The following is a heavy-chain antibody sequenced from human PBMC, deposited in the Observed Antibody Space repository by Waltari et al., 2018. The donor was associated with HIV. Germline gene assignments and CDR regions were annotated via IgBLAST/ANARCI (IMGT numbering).Heavy chain of an antibody. J-gene: IGHJ3*02. CDR2: IYWDDDK. CDR1: GFSISTNGLG. CDR3: AHRDGSGSYKPYVLDI. Sequence: QITLKESGPALVKPTQTLTLTCTLSGFSISTNGLGVGWIRQPPGTALEWLALIYWDDDKRYSPSLKSRLTITKDTSKNQVVLTMTNMDPVDTATYYCAHRDGSGSYKPYVLDIWGQGTLVTVSS. V-gene: IGHV2-5*02. D-gene: IGHD3-10*01.